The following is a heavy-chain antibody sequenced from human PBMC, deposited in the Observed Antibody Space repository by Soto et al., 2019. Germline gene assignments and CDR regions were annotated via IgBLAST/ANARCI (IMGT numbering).Heavy chain of an antibody. Sequence: SVKVSCKASGGTFSSQAISWVRQALGQGLEWMGGIIPVFKATNYAQKFQGRVTITADDSTSTAYMDLYSLRSEDTAVYYCARDVPLNYYDGTYSYYAMDVWGQGTTV. CDR1: GGTFSSQA. J-gene: IGHJ6*02. CDR2: IIPVFKAT. V-gene: IGHV1-69*13. D-gene: IGHD3-22*01. CDR3: ARDVPLNYYDGTYSYYAMDV.